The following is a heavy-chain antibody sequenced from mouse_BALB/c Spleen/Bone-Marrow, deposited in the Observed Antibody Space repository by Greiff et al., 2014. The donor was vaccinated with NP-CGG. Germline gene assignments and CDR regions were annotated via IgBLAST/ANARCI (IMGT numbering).Heavy chain of an antibody. CDR2: INPSTGNT. Sequence: QVQLKQSGAELAKPGASVKMSCKASGYTFTTYWIHWVKQRPGQGLEWIGYINPSTGNTEYNQKFGDRATLTADKSSSTPYMQLSSLTSEDSAVYYCARGLRDWYFDVWGAGTTVTVSS. D-gene: IGHD2-4*01. CDR3: ARGLRDWYFDV. J-gene: IGHJ1*01. V-gene: IGHV1-7*01. CDR1: GYTFTTYW.